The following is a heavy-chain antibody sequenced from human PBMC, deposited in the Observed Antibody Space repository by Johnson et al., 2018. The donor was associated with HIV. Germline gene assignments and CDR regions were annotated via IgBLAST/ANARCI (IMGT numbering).Heavy chain of an antibody. CDR1: GFTFDNFA. CDR3: AKDMSRVVTPWAVSFDI. Sequence: VQLVESGGGLVQPGGSLRLSSAVSGFTFDNFAMHWVRQAPGKGLEWVSSISWDSGTIGYADSVKGRFTISRDNAKISLYLQMASLRAEDTAVYYCAKDMSRVVTPWAVSFDIWGQGTMVTVSS. J-gene: IGHJ3*02. CDR2: ISWDSGTI. D-gene: IGHD4-23*01. V-gene: IGHV3-9*01.